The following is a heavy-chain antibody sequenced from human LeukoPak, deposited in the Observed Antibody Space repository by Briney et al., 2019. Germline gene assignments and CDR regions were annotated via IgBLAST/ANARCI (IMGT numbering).Heavy chain of an antibody. CDR1: GGSISSSSYY. D-gene: IGHD3-10*01. CDR3: ASGYGSGSYYRYRPSGSFDY. J-gene: IGHJ4*02. Sequence: ASETLSLTCTVSGGSISSSSYYWGWNRQPPGKGLEWIGSIYYSRSTYYNPSLKSRVTISVDTSKNQFSLKLSSVTAADTAVYYCASGYGSGSYYRYRPSGSFDYWGQGTLVTVSS. V-gene: IGHV4-39*01. CDR2: IYYSRST.